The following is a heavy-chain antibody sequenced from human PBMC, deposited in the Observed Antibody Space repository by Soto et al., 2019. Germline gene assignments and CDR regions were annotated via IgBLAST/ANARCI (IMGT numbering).Heavy chain of an antibody. Sequence: GGSLRLSCAVSGFTVSNNYMSWVRQAPGEGLEGVSVIYSGGYTAYGDSVKGRFTISRDNSKNTLYLQMNSLRADDTALYYCVRDRDWAFDIWGQGTMVTVSS. CDR1: GFTVSNNY. V-gene: IGHV3-53*01. CDR3: VRDRDWAFDI. CDR2: IYSGGYT. D-gene: IGHD3-9*01. J-gene: IGHJ3*02.